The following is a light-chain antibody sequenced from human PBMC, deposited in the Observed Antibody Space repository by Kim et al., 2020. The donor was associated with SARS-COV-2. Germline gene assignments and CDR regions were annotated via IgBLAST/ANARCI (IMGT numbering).Light chain of an antibody. CDR3: HVWDSSSDHPV. CDR1: NIGSKS. V-gene: IGLV3-21*04. Sequence: SYELTQPPSVSVAPGKTASITCGGNNIGSKSVHWYRQKPGQAPVLVIYHDSDRPSGIPERFSGSNSGNTATLTISRVEAGDEADYYCHVWDSSSDHPVFGGGPPLAVL. J-gene: IGLJ3*02. CDR2: HDS.